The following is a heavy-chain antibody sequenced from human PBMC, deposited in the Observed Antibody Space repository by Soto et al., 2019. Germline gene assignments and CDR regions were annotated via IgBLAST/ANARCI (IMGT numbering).Heavy chain of an antibody. Sequence: PGGSLRLSCVASGFTFGNYGMNWVRQAPGKGLEWVSFITWNGGGTGYADSVQGRFTISRDSAKNSLYLQMNSLRVEDTALYYCVRDTLLTREIGMDVWGQGTTVTVSS. CDR3: VRDTLLTREIGMDV. V-gene: IGHV3-20*04. CDR2: ITWNGGGT. CDR1: GFTFGNYG. J-gene: IGHJ6*02. D-gene: IGHD3-16*01.